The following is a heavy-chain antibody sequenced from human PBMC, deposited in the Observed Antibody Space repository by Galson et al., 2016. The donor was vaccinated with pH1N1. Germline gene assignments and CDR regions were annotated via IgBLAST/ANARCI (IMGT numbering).Heavy chain of an antibody. J-gene: IGHJ4*02. CDR3: ARDRGGNFQSFDY. V-gene: IGHV4-39*07. CDR1: GFSLSTSAVG. CDR2: IFYGGTT. D-gene: IGHD4-23*01. Sequence: LVKPTQTLRLTCTLSGFSLSTSAVGVGRIRQPPGKGLEWIGSIFYGGTTYYSPSLQSRVTVSMDTSNNQVSLTISSVTAADTAVYFCARDRGGNFQSFDYWGQGTLVAVSS.